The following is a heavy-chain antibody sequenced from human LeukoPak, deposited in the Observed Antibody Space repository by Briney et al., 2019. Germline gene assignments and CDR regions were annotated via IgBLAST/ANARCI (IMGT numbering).Heavy chain of an antibody. CDR3: ARDLVVVAATRFGLGDNYYYYGMDV. CDR2: ISSSGSTI. D-gene: IGHD2-15*01. V-gene: IGHV3-11*01. J-gene: IGHJ6*02. CDR1: GFTFSDYY. Sequence: GGSLRLSCAASGFTFSDYYMSWIRQAPGKGLEWVSYISSSGSTIYYADSVKGRFTISRDNAKNSLYLQLNSLRAEDTAVYYCARDLVVVAATRFGLGDNYYYYGMDVWGQGTTVTVSS.